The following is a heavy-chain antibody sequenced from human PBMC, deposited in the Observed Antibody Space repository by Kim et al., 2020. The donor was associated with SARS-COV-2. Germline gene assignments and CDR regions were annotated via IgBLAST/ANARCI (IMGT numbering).Heavy chain of an antibody. J-gene: IGHJ5*02. Sequence: GGSLRLSCAASGITFTSHGMTWVRQAPGKGLEWVANINQDGSEKNYVDSVKGRFTISRDNGTDSVYLQMNSLRGEDTAVYYCVRARVSIDHWGQGTLVT. CDR2: INQDGSEK. CDR3: VRARVSIDH. V-gene: IGHV3-7*01. CDR1: GITFTSHG.